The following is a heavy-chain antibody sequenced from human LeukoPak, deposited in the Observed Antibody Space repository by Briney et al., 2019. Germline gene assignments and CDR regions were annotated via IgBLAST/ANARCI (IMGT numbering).Heavy chain of an antibody. V-gene: IGHV3-21*01. CDR3: ARGSPYYYDSSGYYQAYDY. J-gene: IGHJ4*02. CDR2: ISSNSYI. CDR1: GFTFSSYN. Sequence: GGSLRLSCAASGFTFSSYNMNWVRQAPGKGLEWVSSISSNSYIYNADSVKGRFTISRDNAKNSLYLQMNSLRAEDTAVYYCARGSPYYYDSSGYYQAYDYWGQGTLVTVSS. D-gene: IGHD3-22*01.